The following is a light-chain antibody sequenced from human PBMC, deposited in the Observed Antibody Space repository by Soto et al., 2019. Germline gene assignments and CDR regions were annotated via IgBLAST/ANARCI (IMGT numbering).Light chain of an antibody. CDR2: KVS. CDR1: QSLVHKDGVTY. Sequence: DAVLTQTPLSSAVTLGQPASISCTSSQSLVHKDGVTYLSWLHQRPGQPPRLLIYKVSDRVSGLXDXXSRSRAGTDFTLAISRVEEEDVVIYYCLQATHFPYTFGQGPRLHIK. V-gene: IGKV2-24*01. J-gene: IGKJ2*01. CDR3: LQATHFPYT.